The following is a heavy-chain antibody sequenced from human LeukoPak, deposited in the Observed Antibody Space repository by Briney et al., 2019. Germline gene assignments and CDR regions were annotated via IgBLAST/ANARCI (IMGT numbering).Heavy chain of an antibody. Sequence: PSETLSLTCNVSGASFNYYYWSWIRQPAGKGLEWIGRVYHGGSTNYNPSLKSRVMMSLDKANNQFSLRLSSVTAADTATYYCARDHCDDAACYPFDRWGQGTLVTVSS. J-gene: IGHJ4*02. CDR1: GASFNYYY. CDR2: VYHGGST. CDR3: ARDHCDDAACYPFDR. D-gene: IGHD2-21*01. V-gene: IGHV4-4*07.